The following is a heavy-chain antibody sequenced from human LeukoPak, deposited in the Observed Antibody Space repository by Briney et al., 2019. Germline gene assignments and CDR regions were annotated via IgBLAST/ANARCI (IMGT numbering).Heavy chain of an antibody. D-gene: IGHD6-19*01. CDR1: GGSISSSSYY. Sequence: SETLSLTCTVSGGSISSSSYYWGWIRQPPGKGLEWIGEINHSGSTNYNPSLKSRVTISVDTSKNQFSLKLSSVTAADTAVCYCAIRGSSGWYYFDYWGQGTLVTVSS. J-gene: IGHJ4*02. CDR3: AIRGSSGWYYFDY. V-gene: IGHV4-39*07. CDR2: INHSGST.